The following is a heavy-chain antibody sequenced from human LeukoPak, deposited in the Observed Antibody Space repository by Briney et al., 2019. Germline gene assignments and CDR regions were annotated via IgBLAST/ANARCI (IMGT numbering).Heavy chain of an antibody. J-gene: IGHJ4*02. D-gene: IGHD3-22*01. CDR3: ARDRRDCFDSRGYYYPLGY. CDR2: INPSGGST. CDR1: GYTFTTYY. V-gene: IGHV1-46*01. Sequence: ASVKVSCKASGYTFTTYYMHWVRQAPGQGLEWIGIINPSGGSTSYTQKFQGRVTMTRDTSTSTVYMELSSLRSEDTAVYYCARDRRDCFDSRGYYYPLGYWGQGTLVTVSS.